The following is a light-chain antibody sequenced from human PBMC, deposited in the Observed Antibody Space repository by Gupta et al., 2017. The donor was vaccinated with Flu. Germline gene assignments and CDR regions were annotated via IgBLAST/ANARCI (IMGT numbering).Light chain of an antibody. V-gene: IGLV1-44*01. J-gene: IGLJ3*02. Sequence: QSVLTQPPSASGTPGQRVTISCSGSSSNIGSYSVSWYQPLPGTAPKLLIYSDNQRPSGVPDRFSGSKSGTSASLATSGLQAEDEADYYCAAWDDSLNGRVFGGGTKLTVL. CDR3: AAWDDSLNGRV. CDR2: SDN. CDR1: SSNIGSYS.